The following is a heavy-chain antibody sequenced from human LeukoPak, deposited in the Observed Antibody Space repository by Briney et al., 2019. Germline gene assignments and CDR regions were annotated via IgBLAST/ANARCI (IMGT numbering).Heavy chain of an antibody. Sequence: GGSLRLSCAASGFTFSSYWMHWVRQAPGKGLVWVSRINSDGSSTSYADSVKGRFTISRDSAKNTLYLQMNSLRAEDTAVYYCARIPRILYYGFDPWGQGTLVTVSS. D-gene: IGHD2-15*01. CDR2: INSDGSST. V-gene: IGHV3-74*01. CDR1: GFTFSSYW. CDR3: ARIPRILYYGFDP. J-gene: IGHJ5*02.